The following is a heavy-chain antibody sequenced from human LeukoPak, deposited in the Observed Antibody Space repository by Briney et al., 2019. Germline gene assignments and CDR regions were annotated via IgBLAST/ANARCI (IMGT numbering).Heavy chain of an antibody. D-gene: IGHD3-3*01. CDR1: GGYISGYY. Sequence: AETLSLTCTVSGGYISGYYWSWIRQPPEKGLEWIGYIYYDGNTNYNPSLESRVSMSVDTSRNQFSLKLSSVTAAATAVYYCARPHNPSLFGEVGYFDYWGQGTLVTVSS. CDR2: IYYDGNT. V-gene: IGHV4-59*08. CDR3: ARPHNPSLFGEVGYFDY. J-gene: IGHJ4*02.